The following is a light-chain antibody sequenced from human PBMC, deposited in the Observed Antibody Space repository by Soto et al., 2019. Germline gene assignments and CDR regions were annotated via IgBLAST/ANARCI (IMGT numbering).Light chain of an antibody. CDR1: QSINSY. J-gene: IGKJ1*01. Sequence: DIHMTQSPSSLSASVGDRVTITCRASQSINSYLNWYQQKPGKAPKLLIYHISSLQSGVPSRFSGGGSGADFTLTISSLQPEDFATYYCQQSYNTPRTFGQGTKVDIK. V-gene: IGKV1-39*01. CDR3: QQSYNTPRT. CDR2: HIS.